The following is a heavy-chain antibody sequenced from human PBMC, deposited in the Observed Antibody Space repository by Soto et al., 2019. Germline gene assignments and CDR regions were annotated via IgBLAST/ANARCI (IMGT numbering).Heavy chain of an antibody. J-gene: IGHJ3*02. CDR3: ARMGYCSSGSCYGGAFDI. CDR1: GFTFSSYS. CDR2: ISSSSSYI. V-gene: IGHV3-21*01. D-gene: IGHD2-15*01. Sequence: GGSLRLSCAASGFTFSSYSMNWVRQAPGKGLEWVSSISSSSSYIYYADSVKGRFTISRDNAKNSLYLQMNSQRAEDTAVYYCARMGYCSSGSCYGGAFDIWGQGTMVTV.